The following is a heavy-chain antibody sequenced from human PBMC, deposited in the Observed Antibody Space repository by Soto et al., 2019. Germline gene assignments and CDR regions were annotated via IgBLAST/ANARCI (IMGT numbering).Heavy chain of an antibody. CDR2: NNPIFGTA. CDR3: ASDTEKSSSWSQWGYYLDY. Sequence: QVQLVQSGAEVKKPGSSVKVSCKASGGTFSSYAINWVRQAPGQGLEWMGGNNPIFGTANYAQKFQGRVTIHGDESTRTAYMELSSLRSEDTAVYYCASDTEKSSSWSQWGYYLDYWGQGTLVSVSS. J-gene: IGHJ4*02. D-gene: IGHD6-13*01. V-gene: IGHV1-69*01. CDR1: GGTFSSYA.